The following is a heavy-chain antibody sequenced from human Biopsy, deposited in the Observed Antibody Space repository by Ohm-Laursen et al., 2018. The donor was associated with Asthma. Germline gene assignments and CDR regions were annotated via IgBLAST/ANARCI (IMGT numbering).Heavy chain of an antibody. CDR2: IYSGGTS. D-gene: IGHD3-22*01. J-gene: IGHJ4*02. Sequence: SLRLSCAAAGFTVSRDHMFWVRQAPRKGLEWVSVIYSGGTSHTADSVRGRFTISRDFSKNTLHLQMHSLRVEDTAVYYCARGDSSAWSHYYFDYWGQGTLVTVSS. CDR1: GFTVSRDH. V-gene: IGHV3-53*01. CDR3: ARGDSSAWSHYYFDY.